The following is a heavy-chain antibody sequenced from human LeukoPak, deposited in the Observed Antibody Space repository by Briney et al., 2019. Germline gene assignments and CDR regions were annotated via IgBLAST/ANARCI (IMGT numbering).Heavy chain of an antibody. Sequence: SETLSLTCTVSGGSISSSSYYWGWIRQPPGKGLEWIGSIYYSGSTYYNPSLKSRVTISVDTSKNQFSLKLSSVTAADTAVYYCAREQLARWLDAFDIWGQGTMVTVSS. D-gene: IGHD6-6*01. CDR2: IYYSGST. J-gene: IGHJ3*02. CDR3: AREQLARWLDAFDI. CDR1: GGSISSSSYY. V-gene: IGHV4-39*07.